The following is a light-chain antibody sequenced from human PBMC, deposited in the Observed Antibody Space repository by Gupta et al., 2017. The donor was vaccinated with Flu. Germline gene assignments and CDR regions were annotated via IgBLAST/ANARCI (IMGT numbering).Light chain of an antibody. J-gene: IGKJ4*01. V-gene: IGKV3-15*01. Sequence: EIVMTQSPATLSVSPGEGATLSCTASQSIGRDLVWYQQKPGQPPRVLIYSASTRATGIPDRFRGSGSGTEFTLTISSLQSEDFAVYYCQNCYKWPLTFGGGTKIEIK. CDR2: SAS. CDR1: QSIGRD. CDR3: QNCYKWPLT.